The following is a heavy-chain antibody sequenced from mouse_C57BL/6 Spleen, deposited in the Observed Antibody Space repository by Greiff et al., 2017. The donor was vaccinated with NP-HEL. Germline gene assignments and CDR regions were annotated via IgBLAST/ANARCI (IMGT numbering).Heavy chain of an antibody. D-gene: IGHD1-1*01. CDR1: GYTFTSYW. J-gene: IGHJ2*01. V-gene: IGHV1-59*01. CDR3: AIDRLGSSYPLFDY. Sequence: QVQLQQPGAELVRPGTSVKLSCKASGYTFTSYWMHWVKQRPGQGLEWIGVIDTSDSYTNYNQKFKGKATLTVDTSSSTAYMQLSSLTSEDSAVYYFAIDRLGSSYPLFDYWGQGTTLTVSS. CDR2: IDTSDSYT.